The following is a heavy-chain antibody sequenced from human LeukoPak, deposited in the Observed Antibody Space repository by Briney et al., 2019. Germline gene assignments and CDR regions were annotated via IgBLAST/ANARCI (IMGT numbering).Heavy chain of an antibody. CDR1: GFTFSSYA. V-gene: IGHV3-74*01. CDR2: INSDGSST. CDR3: GSGGWLLDY. D-gene: IGHD1-26*01. Sequence: GGSLRLSCAASGFTFSSYAMSWVRQAPGKGLEWVSRINSDGSSTTYADSVKGRFTISRDNAKNTVYLQMNSLRAEDTAVDYCGSGGWLLDYWGQGTLVTVSS. J-gene: IGHJ4*02.